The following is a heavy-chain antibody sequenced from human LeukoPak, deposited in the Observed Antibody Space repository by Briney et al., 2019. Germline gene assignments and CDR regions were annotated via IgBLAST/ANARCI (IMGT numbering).Heavy chain of an antibody. CDR3: AGEGDYWQRFDC. J-gene: IGHJ4*02. CDR1: GGSIRSYY. CDR2: TFHSGST. V-gene: IGHV4-59*01. D-gene: IGHD4-17*01. Sequence: KSSETLSLTCTAPGGSIRSYYWSWIRQPPGKGLDCIGYTFHSGSTTFNPSLKSRVTISLDTSKNQFSLELTSVTAADTAVYYCAGEGDYWQRFDCWGQGTLVTVSS.